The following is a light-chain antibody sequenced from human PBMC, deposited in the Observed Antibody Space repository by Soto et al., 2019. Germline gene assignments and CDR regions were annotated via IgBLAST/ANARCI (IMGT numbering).Light chain of an antibody. CDR1: QGVFSNF. CDR2: GAS. V-gene: IGKV3-20*01. J-gene: IGKJ5*01. CDR3: QQYGSSPIT. Sequence: EIVLTQSPGTLSLSPGERATLSCRASQGVFSNFLAWYQQKPGQAPRLLIYGASSRATGIPDRFSGSGSGTDFTLTISRLEPEDFEVYFCQQYGSSPITFGQRTRLEIK.